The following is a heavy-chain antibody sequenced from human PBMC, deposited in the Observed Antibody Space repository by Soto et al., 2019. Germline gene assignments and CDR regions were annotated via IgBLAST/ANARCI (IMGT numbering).Heavy chain of an antibody. D-gene: IGHD6-19*01. CDR1: GGTFSSYA. CDR3: ARDSLLLRRYIAVAMNDAFDI. CDR2: IIPLFGTA. J-gene: IGHJ3*02. V-gene: IGHV1-69*13. Sequence: SVKVSCKASGGTFSSYAISWVRQAPGQGLEWMGGIIPLFGTANYAQKFQGRVTITAEESTSTAYMELSSLSSEETAVYYWARDSLLLRRYIAVAMNDAFDIWGEGTMVTV.